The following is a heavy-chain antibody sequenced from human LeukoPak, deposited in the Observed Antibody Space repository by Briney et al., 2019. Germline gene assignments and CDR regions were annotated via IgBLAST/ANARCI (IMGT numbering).Heavy chain of an antibody. V-gene: IGHV3-23*01. Sequence: GGSLRLSCAASGFTFSTYAMSWVRQAPGKGLEWVSAICGSDGSRYYADSVKGRFTISRDNSKNTLYLQMNSLKSEDTAVYYCTTDYGSGSYRYFNYWGQGTLVTVSS. D-gene: IGHD3-10*01. CDR1: GFTFSTYA. CDR3: TTDYGSGSYRYFNY. J-gene: IGHJ4*02. CDR2: ICGSDGSR.